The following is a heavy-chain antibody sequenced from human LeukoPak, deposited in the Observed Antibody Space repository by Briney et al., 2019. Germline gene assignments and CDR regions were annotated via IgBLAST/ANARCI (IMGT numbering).Heavy chain of an antibody. Sequence: PSETLSLTCTVSGGSISSYYWSWIRQPPGKGLEWIGYIYYSGSTYYNPSLKSRVTISVDTSKNQFSLKLSSVTAADTAVYYCASLYYYDSSGYYWGQGTLVTVSS. CDR2: IYYSGST. J-gene: IGHJ4*02. CDR3: ASLYYYDSSGYY. V-gene: IGHV4-59*12. CDR1: GGSISSYY. D-gene: IGHD3-22*01.